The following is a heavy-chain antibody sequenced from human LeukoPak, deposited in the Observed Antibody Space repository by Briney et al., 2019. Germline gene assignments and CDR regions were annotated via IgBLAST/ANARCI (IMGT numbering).Heavy chain of an antibody. Sequence: ASVKVSCKASGYTFTSYDINWVRQATGQGLEWMGWKNPNSGNTGYAQKFQGRVTMTRNTSISTAYMELSSLRSEDTAVYYCARVEAAAGEEAIYYYYYYMDVWGKGTTVTVSS. CDR2: KNPNSGNT. V-gene: IGHV1-8*01. D-gene: IGHD6-13*01. J-gene: IGHJ6*03. CDR3: ARVEAAAGEEAIYYYYYYMDV. CDR1: GYTFTSYD.